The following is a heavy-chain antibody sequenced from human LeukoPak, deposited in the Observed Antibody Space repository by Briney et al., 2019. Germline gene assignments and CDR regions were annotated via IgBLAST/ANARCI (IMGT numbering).Heavy chain of an antibody. CDR3: ARGGYYYDGSGYYYVY. V-gene: IGHV3-33*01. Sequence: GRSLRLSCAASGFTFSSYGMHWVRQAPGKGLEWVAVIWSDGSNKYYAESVKGRFTISRDNSKNTLYLQMNRLRAEDTAVYYCARGGYYYDGSGYYYVYWGQGTLVTVSS. CDR2: IWSDGSNK. J-gene: IGHJ4*02. CDR1: GFTFSSYG. D-gene: IGHD3-22*01.